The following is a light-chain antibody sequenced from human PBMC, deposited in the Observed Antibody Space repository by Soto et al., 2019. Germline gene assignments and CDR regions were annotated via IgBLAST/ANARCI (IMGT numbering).Light chain of an antibody. Sequence: EIVMTQSPATLSVSPGERATLSCTASQSVTTNLAWYQQKPGQAPRLLIYGASTRATGVPARFSGSGSWTEFTLTISTLQSEDFAVYYCQQYNNWPRTFGQGTKVEIK. CDR1: QSVTTN. CDR2: GAS. CDR3: QQYNNWPRT. J-gene: IGKJ1*01. V-gene: IGKV3-15*01.